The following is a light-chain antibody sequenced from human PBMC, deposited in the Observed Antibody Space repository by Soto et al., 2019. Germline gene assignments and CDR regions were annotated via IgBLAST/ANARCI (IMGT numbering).Light chain of an antibody. Sequence: QSALTQPASVSGSPGQSITISCTGTSSDVGGYNYVSWYQQHPGKAPKLMIYDVSNRPSGVSNRFSGSKSGNTASLTISGLQAEDEADYYCSSYTSSSNPPYGFGTGTKLTVL. CDR3: SSYTSSSNPPYG. CDR2: DVS. J-gene: IGLJ1*01. V-gene: IGLV2-14*01. CDR1: SSDVGGYNY.